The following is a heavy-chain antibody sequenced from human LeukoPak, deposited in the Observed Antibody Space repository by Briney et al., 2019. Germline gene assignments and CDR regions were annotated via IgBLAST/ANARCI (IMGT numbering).Heavy chain of an antibody. Sequence: GGSLRLSCAASGFTFSSYAMHWVRQAPGKGLEWVAVISYDGSNKYYADSVKGRFSISRDNAKNSLYLQMNSLRAGDTAVYYCARGGLPYQYVWGSPSGDYWGQGTLVTVSS. D-gene: IGHD3-16*01. CDR1: GFTFSSYA. CDR3: ARGGLPYQYVWGSPSGDY. CDR2: ISYDGSNK. J-gene: IGHJ4*02. V-gene: IGHV3-30-3*01.